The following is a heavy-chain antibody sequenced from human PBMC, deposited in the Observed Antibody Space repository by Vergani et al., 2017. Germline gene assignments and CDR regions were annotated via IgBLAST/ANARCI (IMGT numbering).Heavy chain of an antibody. CDR2: IGTAGDT. V-gene: IGHV3-13*01. D-gene: IGHD3-10*01. CDR3: ARGNYYGSGTYVDP. Sequence: EVQLVESGGGLVQPGGSLRLSCAASGFTFSTYDMHWVRQATGKGLEWVSAIGTAGDTYYPGSVKGRFTISRENAKNSLYLQMNGLRAGDTAVYYCARGNYYGSGTYVDPWGQGTLVTVSS. CDR1: GFTFSTYD. J-gene: IGHJ5*02.